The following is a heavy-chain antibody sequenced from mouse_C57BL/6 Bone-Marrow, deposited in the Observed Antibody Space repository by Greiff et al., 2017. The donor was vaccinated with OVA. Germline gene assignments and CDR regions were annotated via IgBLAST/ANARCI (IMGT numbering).Heavy chain of an antibody. Sequence: QVQLQQPGAELVKPGASVKLSCKASGYTFTSYWMQWVKQRPGQGLEWIGEIDPSDSYTNSNQKFKGKATLTVDTSSSTAYMQLSSLTSEDSAVYYCARTFNWVYAMDYWGQGTSVTVSS. V-gene: IGHV1-50*01. J-gene: IGHJ4*01. CDR1: GYTFTSYW. D-gene: IGHD4-1*01. CDR3: ARTFNWVYAMDY. CDR2: IDPSDSYT.